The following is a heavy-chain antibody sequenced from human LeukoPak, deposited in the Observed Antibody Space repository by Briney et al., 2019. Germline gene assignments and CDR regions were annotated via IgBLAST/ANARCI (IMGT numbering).Heavy chain of an antibody. V-gene: IGHV3-23*01. J-gene: IGHJ4*02. Sequence: GGSLRLSCAASGFTFSSYGMSWVRQAPGKGLEWVSAISGSGGSTYYADSVKGRFTISRDNSKNTLYLQMNSLRAEDTAVYYCAWEDIVVVVAPPGAFDYWGQGTLVTVSS. CDR3: AWEDIVVVVAPPGAFDY. CDR1: GFTFSSYG. CDR2: ISGSGGST. D-gene: IGHD2-15*01.